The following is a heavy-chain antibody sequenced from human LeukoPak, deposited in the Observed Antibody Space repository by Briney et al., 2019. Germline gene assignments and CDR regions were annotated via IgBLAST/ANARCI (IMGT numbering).Heavy chain of an antibody. J-gene: IGHJ4*02. CDR2: IKHDGSEK. D-gene: IGHD3-10*01. CDR1: GFTFTIYW. Sequence: GGSLRLSCAASGFTFTIYWMSWVRQAPGKGLEWVANIKHDGSEKYYVDSVRGRFTISRDNANNSLYLQMDSLRAEDTAIYYCASAIPRGVIFFWGQGTLVSVSS. CDR3: ASAIPRGVIFF. V-gene: IGHV3-7*05.